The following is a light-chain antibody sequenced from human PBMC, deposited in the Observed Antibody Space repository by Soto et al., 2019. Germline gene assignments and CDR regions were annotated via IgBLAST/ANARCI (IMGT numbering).Light chain of an antibody. Sequence: QSVLTQPASVSGSPGQSITISCTGTSSDVAGYNYVSWYQQHPGKAPKLMIFEVSNRPSGVSIRFSGSKSGNTASLTISGLQTEDEADYYCSSYISSSLLDVFGTGTKLTVL. CDR1: SSDVAGYNY. V-gene: IGLV2-14*01. J-gene: IGLJ1*01. CDR2: EVS. CDR3: SSYISSSLLDV.